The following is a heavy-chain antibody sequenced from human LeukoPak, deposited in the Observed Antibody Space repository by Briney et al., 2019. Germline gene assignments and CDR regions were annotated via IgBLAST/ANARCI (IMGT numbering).Heavy chain of an antibody. V-gene: IGHV3-7*03. CDR2: IKQDGSEK. CDR3: ARGTTLVGATYFDY. CDR1: GFTFSSYS. D-gene: IGHD1-26*01. J-gene: IGHJ4*02. Sequence: GGSLRLSCAASGFTFSSYSMNWVRQAPGKGLEWVANIKQDGSEKYYVDSVKGRFTISRDSAKNSLYLQMNSLRAEDTAVYYCARGTTLVGATYFDYWGQGALVTVSS.